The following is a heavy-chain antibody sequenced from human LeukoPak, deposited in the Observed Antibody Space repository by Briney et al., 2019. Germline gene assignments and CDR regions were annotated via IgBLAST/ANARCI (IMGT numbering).Heavy chain of an antibody. Sequence: SETLSLTCTVSGGSISSGSYYWSWIRQPAGKGLEWIGRIYTSGSTNYNPSLKSRVTISVDTSKNQFSLKLSSVTAADTAVYYCARGSVRAFVYWGQGTLVTVSS. J-gene: IGHJ4*02. D-gene: IGHD3-10*01. CDR2: IYTSGST. V-gene: IGHV4-61*02. CDR1: GGSISSGSYY. CDR3: ARGSVRAFVY.